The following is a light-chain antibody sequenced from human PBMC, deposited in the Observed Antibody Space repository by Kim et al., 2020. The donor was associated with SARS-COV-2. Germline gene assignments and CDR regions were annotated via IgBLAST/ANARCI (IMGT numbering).Light chain of an antibody. J-gene: IGLJ1*01. CDR2: EVN. Sequence: QSVLTQPPSASGSPGQSVTISCTGTSSDIGDYNYVSWYQHHPGRVPKVIIYEVNRRPSGVPDRFSGSKSANTASLTVSGLQPDDEADYYCSSYAGGDTFVFGTGTKVTVL. V-gene: IGLV2-8*01. CDR3: SSYAGGDTFV. CDR1: SSDIGDYNY.